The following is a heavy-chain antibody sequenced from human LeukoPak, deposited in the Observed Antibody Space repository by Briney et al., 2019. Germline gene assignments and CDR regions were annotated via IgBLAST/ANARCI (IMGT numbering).Heavy chain of an antibody. CDR3: TTRVSFTNGWYNFDS. CDR1: GFTFTTAW. Sequence: GGSLRLSCAASGFTFTTAWMTWVRQAPGKGLEWVGHIESKTDGGTTDYAAPVKGRFTISRDDSRNTLYLQMNSLKTEDTAVYYCTTRVSFTNGWYNFDSWGRGTQVTVSS. J-gene: IGHJ4*02. D-gene: IGHD6-19*01. V-gene: IGHV3-15*04. CDR2: IESKTDGGTT.